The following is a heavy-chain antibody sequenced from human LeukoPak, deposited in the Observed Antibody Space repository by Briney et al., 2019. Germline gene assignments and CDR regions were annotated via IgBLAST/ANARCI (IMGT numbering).Heavy chain of an antibody. J-gene: IGHJ4*02. CDR1: GFTFSSCG. V-gene: IGHV3-30*02. CDR2: IRYDGSNK. Sequence: GGSLRLSCAASGFTFSSCGMHWVRQAPGKGLEWVAFIRYDGSNKYYADSVKGRFTISRGNSKNTLYLQMNSLRAENTAVYYCATMVTTSWGQGTLVTVSS. CDR3: ATMVTTS. D-gene: IGHD5-18*01.